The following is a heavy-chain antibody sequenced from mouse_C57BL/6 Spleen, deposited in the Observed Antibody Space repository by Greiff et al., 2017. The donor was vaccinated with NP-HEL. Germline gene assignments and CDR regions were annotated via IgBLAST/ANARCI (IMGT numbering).Heavy chain of an antibody. Sequence: QVQLQQPGAELVKPGASVKLSCKASGYTFTSYWMHWVKQRPGQGLEWIGMIHPNSGSTNYNEKFKSKATLTVDKSSSTAYMQLSSLTSEDSAVYYCARGAIYYDYDDAMDYWGQGTSVTVSS. CDR2: IHPNSGST. CDR1: GYTFTSYW. J-gene: IGHJ4*01. CDR3: ARGAIYYDYDDAMDY. V-gene: IGHV1-64*01. D-gene: IGHD2-4*01.